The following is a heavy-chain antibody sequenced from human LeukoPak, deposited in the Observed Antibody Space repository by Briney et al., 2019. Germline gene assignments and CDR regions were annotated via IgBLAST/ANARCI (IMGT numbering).Heavy chain of an antibody. CDR1: GFTPSSYE. Sequence: PGGSLRLSCAASGFTPSSYEMNWVRQAPGKGLEWISYISRSGTATLYADSVKGRFTISRDNAKNTLYLQMNSLRPEDTAVYYCARNDYLEDWGQGTLVTVPS. CDR2: ISRSGTAT. V-gene: IGHV3-48*03. J-gene: IGHJ1*01. CDR3: ARNDYLED.